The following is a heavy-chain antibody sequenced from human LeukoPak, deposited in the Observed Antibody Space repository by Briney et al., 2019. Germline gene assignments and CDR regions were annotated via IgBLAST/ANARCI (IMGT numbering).Heavy chain of an antibody. Sequence: VASVKVSCKASGYTFTSYDINWVRQATGQGLEWMGWMNPNSGNTGYAQKFQGRVTMTRNTSISTAYMELSSLRSEDTAVYYCARGGYRDYYGSGRYSYWYFDLWGRGALVTVSS. CDR2: MNPNSGNT. CDR1: GYTFTSYD. J-gene: IGHJ2*01. CDR3: ARGGYRDYYGSGRYSYWYFDL. D-gene: IGHD3-10*01. V-gene: IGHV1-8*01.